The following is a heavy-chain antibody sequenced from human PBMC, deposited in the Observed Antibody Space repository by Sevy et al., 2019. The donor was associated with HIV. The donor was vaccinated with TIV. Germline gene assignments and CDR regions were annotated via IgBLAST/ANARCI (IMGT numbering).Heavy chain of an antibody. D-gene: IGHD2-2*01. CDR2: ISAGGTTT. J-gene: IGHJ6*02. V-gene: IGHV3-23*01. CDR1: GFIFSNYP. Sequence: GGSLRLSCAASGFIFSNYPMSWVRHSPGKGLEWVSDISAGGTTTYYADSVEGRLTISRDNSKNTVSLQMNSLGAEDTAIYYCAKRYCSTITCYDDDFWNPYYFYGLDVLGQGISVTVSS. CDR3: AKRYCSTITCYDDDFWNPYYFYGLDV.